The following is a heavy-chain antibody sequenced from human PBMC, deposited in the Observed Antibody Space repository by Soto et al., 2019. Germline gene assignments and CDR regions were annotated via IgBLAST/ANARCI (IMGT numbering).Heavy chain of an antibody. CDR3: ARAGAALVRGSIGGFDY. V-gene: IGHV4-34*01. CDR1: GGAFNGYY. CDR2: INHSGTV. Sequence: QVHLQQWGAGLLKPSETLSLTCAVNGGAFNGYYWTWIRQSPGKGLQWIGEINHSGTVDYNPSLKSRVTFSIDTSTKHFSLTLTSVTAAYTAVYYCARAGAALVRGSIGGFDYWGQGTLVTVSA. D-gene: IGHD3-10*01. J-gene: IGHJ4*02.